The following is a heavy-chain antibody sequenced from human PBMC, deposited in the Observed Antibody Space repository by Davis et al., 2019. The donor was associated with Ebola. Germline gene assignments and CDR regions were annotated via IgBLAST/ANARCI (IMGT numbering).Heavy chain of an antibody. CDR1: GFTFSGSG. D-gene: IGHD6-13*01. V-gene: IGHV3-33*01. CDR3: ARESPIDAADTGTFDY. Sequence: GESLKISCAASGFTFSGSGMHWVRQAPGKGLEWVAVIWSDGSTKYYADSVKGRFTISRDNSRNTLYLQMISLRADDTAVYYCARESPIDAADTGTFDYWGQGTLVTVSS. CDR2: IWSDGSTK. J-gene: IGHJ4*02.